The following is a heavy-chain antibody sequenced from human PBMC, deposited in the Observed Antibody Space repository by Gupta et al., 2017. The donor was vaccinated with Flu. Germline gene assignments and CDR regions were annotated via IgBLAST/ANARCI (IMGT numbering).Heavy chain of an antibody. CDR2: ISSSSSYI. J-gene: IGHJ3*02. CDR3: ARGPQRITIFGVVIGAFDI. CDR1: GFTFSSHS. Sequence: EVQLVESGGGLVKPGGSLRLSCAASGFTFSSHSMNWVRQAPGKGLEWVSSISSSSSYIYYADSVKGRFTISRDNAKNSLYLQMNSLRAEDTAVYYCARGPQRITIFGVVIGAFDIWGQGTMVTVSS. V-gene: IGHV3-21*01. D-gene: IGHD3-3*01.